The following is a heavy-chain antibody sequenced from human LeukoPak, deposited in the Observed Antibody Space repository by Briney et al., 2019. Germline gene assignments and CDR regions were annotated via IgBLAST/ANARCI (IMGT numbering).Heavy chain of an antibody. V-gene: IGHV4-34*01. Sequence: SETLSLTCAVYGGSFSGYYWSWIRQPPGKGLEWLGEINHSGSTNYNPSLKSRVTISVDTSKNQFSLKLSSVTAADTAVYYCARVGGIAAAGTIPDYWGQGTLVTVSS. D-gene: IGHD6-13*01. CDR3: ARVGGIAAAGTIPDY. CDR2: INHSGST. J-gene: IGHJ4*02. CDR1: GGSFSGYY.